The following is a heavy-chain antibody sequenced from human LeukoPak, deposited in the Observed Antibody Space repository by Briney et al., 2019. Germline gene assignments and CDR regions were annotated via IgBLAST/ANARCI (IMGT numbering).Heavy chain of an antibody. Sequence: GGSLRLSCAASGFTFSSYGMHWVRLAPGKGLEWVAVIWYDGSNKYYADSVKGRFTISRDNSKNTLYLQMNSLRAEDTAVYYCARDGLGFGELADAFDIWGQGTMVTVSS. V-gene: IGHV3-33*01. CDR3: ARDGLGFGELADAFDI. CDR1: GFTFSSYG. D-gene: IGHD3-10*01. CDR2: IWYDGSNK. J-gene: IGHJ3*02.